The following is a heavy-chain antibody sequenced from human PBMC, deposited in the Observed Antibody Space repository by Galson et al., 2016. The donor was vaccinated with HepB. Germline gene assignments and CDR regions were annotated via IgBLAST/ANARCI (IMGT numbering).Heavy chain of an antibody. D-gene: IGHD1-1*01. CDR1: GVSITSGDYY. CDR3: ARDVEDLNDAFDL. V-gene: IGHV4-31*03. Sequence: TLSLTCTVSGVSITSGDYYWSWIRQRPDKGLERIGYISDTGSTFYHPSLKSRVTISIDTSENQFYLSLKSVTAADTAMYYCARDVEDLNDAFDLWGQGTLVTVSS. CDR2: ISDTGST. J-gene: IGHJ3*01.